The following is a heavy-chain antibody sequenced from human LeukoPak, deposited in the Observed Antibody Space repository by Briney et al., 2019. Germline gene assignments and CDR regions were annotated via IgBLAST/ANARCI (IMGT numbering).Heavy chain of an antibody. J-gene: IGHJ4*02. Sequence: GGSLRLSCAASGFTFSNFALSWVRQAPGKGLEWVSAISGSGDSTYYADSVKGRFTISRDNSKNTLYLQMNSLRAEDTAMYYCAKGSSAGRPYYFDYWGQGTLVTVSS. V-gene: IGHV3-23*01. CDR2: ISGSGDST. CDR1: GFTFSNFA. D-gene: IGHD3-10*01. CDR3: AKGSSAGRPYYFDY.